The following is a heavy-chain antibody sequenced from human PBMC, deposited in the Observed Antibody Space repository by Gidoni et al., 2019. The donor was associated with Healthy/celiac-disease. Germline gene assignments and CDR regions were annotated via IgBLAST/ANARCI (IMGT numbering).Heavy chain of an antibody. CDR1: GFTFCSYG. Sequence: QVQLVESGGGVVQPGRSLRPSCAASGFTFCSYGMHWVRQAPGKGLEWVAVISYDGSNKYYADSVKGRFTISRDNSKNTLYLQMNSLRAEDTAVYYCAKDRDLWGLRHLDYWGQGTLVTVSS. J-gene: IGHJ4*02. V-gene: IGHV3-30*18. CDR2: ISYDGSNK. D-gene: IGHD3-16*01. CDR3: AKDRDLWGLRHLDY.